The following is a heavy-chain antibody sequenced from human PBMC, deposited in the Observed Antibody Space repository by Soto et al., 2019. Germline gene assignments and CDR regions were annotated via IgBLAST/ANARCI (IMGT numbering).Heavy chain of an antibody. CDR3: ARDSFGLVVPAAYGMDV. CDR1: GLPFSSYA. V-gene: IGHV3-23*01. CDR2: ISDSASST. D-gene: IGHD2-2*01. J-gene: IGHJ6*02. Sequence: PGESLKISCAASGLPFSSYAMNWVRQAPGKGLEWVSAISDSASSTYYADSVKGRFTISRDNSKNTLYLQMNSLRAEDTAVYYCARDSFGLVVPAAYGMDVWGQGTTVTVSS.